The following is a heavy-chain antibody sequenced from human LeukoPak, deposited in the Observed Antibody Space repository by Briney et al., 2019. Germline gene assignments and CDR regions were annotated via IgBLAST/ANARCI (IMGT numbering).Heavy chain of an antibody. CDR1: GFTFSSYA. V-gene: IGHV3-30-3*01. D-gene: IGHD3-10*01. CDR2: ISYDGSNK. J-gene: IGHJ4*02. CDR3: ARISLWFGEFAFDY. Sequence: GGSLRLSCAASGFTFSSYAMHWVRQAPGKGLEWVAVISYDGSNKYYADSVKGRFTISRDNSKNTLYLQMNSLRAEDTAVYYCARISLWFGEFAFDYWGQGTLVTVSS.